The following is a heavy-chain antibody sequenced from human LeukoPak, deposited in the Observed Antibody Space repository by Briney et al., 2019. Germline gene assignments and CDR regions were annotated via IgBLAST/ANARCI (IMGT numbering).Heavy chain of an antibody. CDR3: VNAPDSFRGNYRNNYFDS. V-gene: IGHV3-23*01. CDR2: ITGSGPTT. Sequence: GGSLRLSCVASGFTFSNYAMTWVRQAPGKGLEWVSAITGSGPTTFYADSVKGRFTISRDNSNNLLFLEMNSLRLDDAGVYFCVNAPDSFRGNYRNNYFDSWGQGTLVAV. J-gene: IGHJ5*01. D-gene: IGHD3-16*02. CDR1: GFTFSNYA.